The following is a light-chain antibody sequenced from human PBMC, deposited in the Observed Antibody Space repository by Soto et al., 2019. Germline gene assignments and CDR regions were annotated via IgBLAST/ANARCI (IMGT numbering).Light chain of an antibody. CDR2: GAS. CDR3: PQYHPWPPAIT. Sequence: IGMAPSRDSVSLSAVAIASLSCRAIQSFSSNLAWYQQKPGQAPRLLISGASTGATGIPARFSGSGSGTEFPLTISSLQSEATAVYYRPQYHPWPPAITFPQGTRLEIK. V-gene: IGKV3-15*01. CDR1: QSFSSN. J-gene: IGKJ5*01.